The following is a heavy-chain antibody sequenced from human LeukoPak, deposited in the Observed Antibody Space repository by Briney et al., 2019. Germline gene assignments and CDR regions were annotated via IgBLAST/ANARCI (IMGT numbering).Heavy chain of an antibody. CDR3: ARALGSTIFEVLDY. CDR1: GYTFSTYG. J-gene: IGHJ4*02. Sequence: ASVKVSCKTSGYTFSTYGVSWVRQAPGQGLEWMGWISTSNGNTNYAQKFQGRVTMTTDTSTSTAYMELKSLRSDDTAVYYCARALGSTIFEVLDYWGQGTLVAVSS. D-gene: IGHD3-3*01. CDR2: ISTSNGNT. V-gene: IGHV1-18*01.